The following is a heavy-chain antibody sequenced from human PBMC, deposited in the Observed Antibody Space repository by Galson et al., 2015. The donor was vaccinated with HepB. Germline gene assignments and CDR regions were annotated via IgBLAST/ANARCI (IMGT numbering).Heavy chain of an antibody. CDR2: ISTYNART. J-gene: IGHJ4*02. CDR3: ARATSAWYANDH. V-gene: IGHV1-18*01. CDR1: GYRFAGYG. Sequence: SVKVSCKAFGYRFAGYGISWVRQAPGQGLEWMAWISTYNARTNYAQKFQGRVSLTTEGSTTTVYIELRRLRYDDTAVYYCARATSAWYANDHWGQGPLVTASS. D-gene: IGHD6-19*01.